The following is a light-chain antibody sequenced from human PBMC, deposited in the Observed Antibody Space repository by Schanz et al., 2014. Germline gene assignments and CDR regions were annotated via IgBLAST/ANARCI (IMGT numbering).Light chain of an antibody. J-gene: IGKJ1*01. V-gene: IGKV3-20*01. Sequence: EIVLTQSPGTLSLSPGERATLSCRASQSVANKYLAWYQQKPGQAPGLLIYGASSRATGIPDRFSGSGSGTDFTLTISRLEPEDFAVYYCQQYGTSPWTFGHGTKVEMK. CDR2: GAS. CDR3: QQYGTSPWT. CDR1: QSVANKY.